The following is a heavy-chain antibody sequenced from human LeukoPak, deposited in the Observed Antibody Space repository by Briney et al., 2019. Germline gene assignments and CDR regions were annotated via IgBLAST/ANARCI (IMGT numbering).Heavy chain of an antibody. V-gene: IGHV1-46*01. CDR1: GYTFTSYY. CDR2: INPSGGST. CDR3: ARDAFMVRGVIRSTYYYYYMDV. Sequence: GASVKVSCKASGYTFTSYYMHWVRQAPGQGLEWMGIINPSGGSTSYAQKFQGRVTMTRDMSTSTVYMELSSLRSEDTAVYYCARDAFMVRGVIRSTYYYYYMDVWGKGTTVTVSS. J-gene: IGHJ6*03. D-gene: IGHD3-10*01.